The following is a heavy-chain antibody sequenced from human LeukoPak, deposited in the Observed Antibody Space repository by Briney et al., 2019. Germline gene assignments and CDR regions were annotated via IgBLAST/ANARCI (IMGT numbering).Heavy chain of an antibody. CDR3: ARRSAAYGPTHNWFEP. CDR1: GGPIISSNNY. CDR2: VYYSGTT. D-gene: IGHD2-21*01. J-gene: IGHJ5*02. V-gene: IGHV4-39*01. Sequence: ASETLSLTCTVAGGPIISSNNYWGWIRQPPGQGLEWIGSVYYSGTTYYNPSLKSRVTVSVDTSKNQFSRRLTSVTAADTAVYHCARRSAAYGPTHNWFEPWGQGTLVTVSS.